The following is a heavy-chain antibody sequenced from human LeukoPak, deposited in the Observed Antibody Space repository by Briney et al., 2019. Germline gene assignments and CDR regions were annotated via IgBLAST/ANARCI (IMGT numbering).Heavy chain of an antibody. CDR2: ISAYNGNT. J-gene: IGHJ4*02. V-gene: IGHV1-18*01. Sequence: ASVKVSCKASGYTFTSYGLSWVRQAPGHELERMGWISAYNGNTNNAQKLQGRVTMPPDTSTSTDYMELRSLRSDDTAVYYCARDWGGIVVVPAAILVARPFDYWGQGSLVTVSS. CDR3: ARDWGGIVVVPAAILVARPFDY. D-gene: IGHD2-2*01. CDR1: GYTFTSYG.